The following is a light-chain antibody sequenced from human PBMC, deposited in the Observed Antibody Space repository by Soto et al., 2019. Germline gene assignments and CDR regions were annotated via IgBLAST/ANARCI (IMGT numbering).Light chain of an antibody. Sequence: DIQMTQSPSSLSASVGDRVTITCRASQTISTYLNWYQQIPGKAPKLLIYGASNLQNGVPSRFSGSGSGTDFTLTISSLQPEDFAIYYCQKSYSFPYTFGQRTKLEIK. CDR1: QTISTY. J-gene: IGKJ2*01. CDR2: GAS. V-gene: IGKV1-39*01. CDR3: QKSYSFPYT.